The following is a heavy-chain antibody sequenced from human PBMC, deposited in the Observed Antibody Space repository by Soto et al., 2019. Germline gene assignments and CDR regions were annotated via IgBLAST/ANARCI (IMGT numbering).Heavy chain of an antibody. Sequence: QVQLVESGGGVVQPGRSLRLSCAASGFTFSSYGMHWVRQAPGKGLEWVAVIWYDGSNKYYADSVKGRFTISRDNSKNTLYLQMNSLRAEDTAVYYCARDMDVISVGTDFDYWGQGTLVTVSS. D-gene: IGHD1-1*01. CDR3: ARDMDVISVGTDFDY. CDR1: GFTFSSYG. J-gene: IGHJ4*02. V-gene: IGHV3-33*01. CDR2: IWYDGSNK.